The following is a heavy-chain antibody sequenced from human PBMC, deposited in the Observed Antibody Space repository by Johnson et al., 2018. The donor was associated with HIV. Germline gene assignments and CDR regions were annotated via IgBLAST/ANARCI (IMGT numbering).Heavy chain of an antibody. V-gene: IGHV3-43D*03. J-gene: IGHJ3*02. CDR1: GFTFDDYA. CDR3: AKDLYSSGWSDAFDI. CDR2: ISWDGGST. D-gene: IGHD6-19*01. Sequence: EVQLVESGGVVVQPGGSLRLSCAASGFTFDDYAMHWVRQAPGKGLEWVSLISWDGGSTYYADSVKGRFTISRDNSKNSLYLQMNSLRAEDTALYYCAKDLYSSGWSDAFDIWGQGTMVTVSS.